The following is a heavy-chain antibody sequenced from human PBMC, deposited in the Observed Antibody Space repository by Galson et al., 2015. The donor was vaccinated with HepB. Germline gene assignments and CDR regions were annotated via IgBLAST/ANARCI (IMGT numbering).Heavy chain of an antibody. CDR2: TYYRSKWYN. J-gene: IGHJ6*02. CDR1: GDSVPSNSAA. D-gene: IGHD3-3*01. Sequence: CAISGDSVPSNSAAWNWIRQSPSRGLEWLGRTYYRSKWYNDYAVSVKSRMTINPDTSKNQFSLQLNSVTPEDTAVYYCARERGGHRYDFWSGYTTYYYYYGMDVWGQGTTVTVSS. CDR3: ARERGGHRYDFWSGYTTYYYYYGMDV. V-gene: IGHV6-1*01.